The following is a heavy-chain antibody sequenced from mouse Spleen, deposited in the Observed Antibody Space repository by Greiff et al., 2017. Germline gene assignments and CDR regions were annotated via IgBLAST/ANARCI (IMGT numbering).Heavy chain of an antibody. Sequence: QVQLQQPGAELVKPGASVKLSCKASGYTFTSYWMHWVKQRPGQGLEWIGMIHPNSGSTNYNEKFKSKATLTVDKSSSTAYMQLSSPTSEDSAVYYCARDSSGPLDYWGQGTTLTVSS. D-gene: IGHD3-2*01. J-gene: IGHJ2*01. CDR3: ARDSSGPLDY. CDR2: IHPNSGST. V-gene: IGHV1-64*01. CDR1: GYTFTSYW.